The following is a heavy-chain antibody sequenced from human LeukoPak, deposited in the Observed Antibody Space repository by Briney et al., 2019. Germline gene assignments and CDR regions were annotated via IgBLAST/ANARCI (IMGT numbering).Heavy chain of an antibody. D-gene: IGHD3-9*01. CDR3: ARGGDYDTINWFDP. CDR1: GYTFIGYY. CDR2: INPDSGGT. Sequence: ASVKVSCKASGYTFIGYYMHWVRQAPGQGLEWMGWINPDSGGTNYAQKFQGRVTMTKDTSITTAYMEVSRLTSDDTAVYYRARGGDYDTINWFDPWGQGTLVTVSS. J-gene: IGHJ5*02. V-gene: IGHV1-2*02.